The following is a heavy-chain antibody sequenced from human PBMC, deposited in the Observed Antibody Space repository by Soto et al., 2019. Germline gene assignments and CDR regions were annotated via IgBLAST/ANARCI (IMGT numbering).Heavy chain of an antibody. CDR3: ARDKPFSAGY. J-gene: IGHJ4*02. CDR1: GYTFLDFY. D-gene: IGHD3-3*02. Sequence: QVQLVQSGTEVKKPGASVKVSCKASGYTFLDFYIPWFRQAPGQGLEWMGFINPSGGGTTYAQQFQGRLTMTRDTSTSTVYMELISLRSEDTAIYYCARDKPFSAGYWGQGTLVT. V-gene: IGHV1-46*01. CDR2: INPSGGGT.